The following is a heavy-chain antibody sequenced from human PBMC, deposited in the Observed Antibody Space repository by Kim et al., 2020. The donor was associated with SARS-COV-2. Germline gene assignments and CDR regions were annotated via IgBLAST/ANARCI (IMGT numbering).Heavy chain of an antibody. Sequence: GGSLRLSCAASGFTFSSHGMHWVRQAPGKGLEWVALIWYDGSAKYYADSVKGRFTISRDNSKNTLYLQMNSLRAEDTALYYCARDFHRYCTSTSCHSFDYWGQGTLVTVSS. CDR1: GFTFSSHG. J-gene: IGHJ4*02. D-gene: IGHD2-2*01. CDR2: IWYDGSAK. CDR3: ARDFHRYCTSTSCHSFDY. V-gene: IGHV3-33*01.